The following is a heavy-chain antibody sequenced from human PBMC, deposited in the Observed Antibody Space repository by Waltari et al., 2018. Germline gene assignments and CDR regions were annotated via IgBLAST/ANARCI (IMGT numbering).Heavy chain of an antibody. CDR1: GYTFTSYA. D-gene: IGHD3-3*01. CDR2: INAGNGNT. Sequence: QVQLVQSGAEVKKPGASVKVSCEASGYTFTSYAMHWVRQAPGQRLEWMGWINAGNGNTKYSQKFQGRVTITRDTSASTAYMELSSLRSEDTAVYYCARGLLYENWFDPWGQGTLVTVSS. J-gene: IGHJ5*02. V-gene: IGHV1-3*01. CDR3: ARGLLYENWFDP.